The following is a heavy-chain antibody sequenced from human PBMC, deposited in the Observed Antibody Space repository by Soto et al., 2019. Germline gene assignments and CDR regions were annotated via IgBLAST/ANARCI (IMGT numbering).Heavy chain of an antibody. CDR3: ARDRKFWSGYSTWWFGP. D-gene: IGHD3-3*01. V-gene: IGHV4-31*03. CDR2: IYYSGST. Sequence: SETLSLTCTLSGGSISSGGYYWSWIRQHPGKGLEWIGYIYYSGSTYYNPSLKSRVTISVDTSKNQFSLKLSSVTAADTAVYYCARDRKFWSGYSTWWFGPWGQGTLVTVSS. J-gene: IGHJ5*02. CDR1: GGSISSGGYY.